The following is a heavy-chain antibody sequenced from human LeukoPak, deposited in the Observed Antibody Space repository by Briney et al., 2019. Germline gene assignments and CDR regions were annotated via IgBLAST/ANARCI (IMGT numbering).Heavy chain of an antibody. CDR2: IYYSGST. Sequence: SETLSLTCTVSGGSISSSSYYWGWIRQPPGKGLEWIGSIYYSGSTYYNPSLKSRVTISVDTSKNQFSLKLSSVTAADTAVYYCAMVEMATIDYWGQGTLVTVSS. J-gene: IGHJ4*02. D-gene: IGHD5-24*01. CDR3: AMVEMATIDY. CDR1: GGSISSSSYY. V-gene: IGHV4-39*01.